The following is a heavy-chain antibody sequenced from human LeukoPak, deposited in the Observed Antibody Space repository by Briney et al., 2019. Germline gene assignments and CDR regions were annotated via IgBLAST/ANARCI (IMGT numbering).Heavy chain of an antibody. Sequence: ASVKVSCKASGYTFTSYYMHWVRQAPGQGLEWMGWINPNSGGTNYAQKFQGRVTMTRDTSISTAYMELSRLRSDDTAVYYCATLSWDYDLYFDYWGQGTLVTVSS. J-gene: IGHJ4*02. CDR3: ATLSWDYDLYFDY. CDR1: GYTFTSYY. V-gene: IGHV1-2*02. D-gene: IGHD3-3*01. CDR2: INPNSGGT.